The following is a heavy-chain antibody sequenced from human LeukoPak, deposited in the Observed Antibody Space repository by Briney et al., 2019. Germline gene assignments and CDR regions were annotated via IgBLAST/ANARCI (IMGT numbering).Heavy chain of an antibody. CDR2: ISYDGSNK. CDR1: GFTFSSYG. CDR3: AKGYSSSWYFDY. Sequence: PGGSLRLSCAASGFTFSSYGMHWVRQAPGKGLEWVAVISYDGSNKYYADSVKGRFTISRGNSKNTLYLQMNSLRAEDTAVYYCAKGYSSSWYFDYWGQGTLVTVSS. D-gene: IGHD6-13*01. V-gene: IGHV3-30*18. J-gene: IGHJ4*02.